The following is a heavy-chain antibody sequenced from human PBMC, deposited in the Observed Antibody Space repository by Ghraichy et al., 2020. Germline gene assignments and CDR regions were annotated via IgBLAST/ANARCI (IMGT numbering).Heavy chain of an antibody. CDR1: GFTFDDYA. J-gene: IGHJ6*02. D-gene: IGHD4-11*01. Sequence: SLRLSCAASGFTFDDYAMHWVRQAPGKGLEWVSGISWNSGSIGYADSVKGRFTISRDNAKNSLYLQMNSLRAEDTALYYCAKDISNYVGGYYYYGMDVWGQGTTVTVSS. V-gene: IGHV3-9*01. CDR2: ISWNSGSI. CDR3: AKDISNYVGGYYYYGMDV.